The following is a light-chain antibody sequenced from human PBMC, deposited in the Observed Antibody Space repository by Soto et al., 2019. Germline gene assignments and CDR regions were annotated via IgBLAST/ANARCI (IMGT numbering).Light chain of an antibody. Sequence: QSVLTQSPSASASLGASVKLTCTLSSGHSSYAIAWHQQQPEKGPRYLMNLKSDGSHSKGDGIPDRFSGSSSGAERYLTISSLQSEDEADYSCQTWGTGIGVFGGGTKLTVL. CDR1: SGHSSYA. CDR3: QTWGTGIGV. J-gene: IGLJ3*02. CDR2: LKSDGSH. V-gene: IGLV4-69*01.